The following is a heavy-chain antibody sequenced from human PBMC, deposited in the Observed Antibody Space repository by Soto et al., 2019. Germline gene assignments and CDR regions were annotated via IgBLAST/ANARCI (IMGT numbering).Heavy chain of an antibody. D-gene: IGHD2-2*01. V-gene: IGHV3-23*01. CDR2: ISGSGIST. J-gene: IGHJ6*03. Sequence: EVQLLESGGSLVQPGGSLRLSCAASGFTFSTYAMSWVRQAPGKGLEWVSAISGSGISTFYADSVKGRFTISRDNSKNTLFLQMNSLRADDTAVYYCAKPPVPAAASFYANMDVWGKGITVTVSS. CDR1: GFTFSTYA. CDR3: AKPPVPAAASFYANMDV.